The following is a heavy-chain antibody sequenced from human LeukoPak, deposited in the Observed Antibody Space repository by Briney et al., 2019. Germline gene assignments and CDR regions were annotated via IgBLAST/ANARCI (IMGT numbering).Heavy chain of an antibody. Sequence: PSETLPLTCTVSGGSISSGSYYWSWIRQPAGKGLEWIGRIYTSGSTNYNPSLKSRVTISVDTSKNQFSLKLSSVTAADTAVYYCAREGGYSYGLFDYWGQGTLVTVSS. CDR3: AREGGYSYGLFDY. CDR1: GGSISSGSYY. CDR2: IYTSGST. J-gene: IGHJ4*02. D-gene: IGHD5-18*01. V-gene: IGHV4-61*02.